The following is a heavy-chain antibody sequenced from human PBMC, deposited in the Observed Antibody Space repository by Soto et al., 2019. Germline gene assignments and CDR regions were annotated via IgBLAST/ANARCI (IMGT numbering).Heavy chain of an antibody. V-gene: IGHV2-70*12. CDR1: GFSLSTSGIC. Sequence: SGPTLVNPTQTLTLTCTFSGFSLSTSGICVSWIRQPPGKALEWLARIDWDDDKYYSTSLKTRLTISKDTSKNQVVLTMTNMDPVDTATYYCAHVYGGYDNFDYWGQGTLLTVSS. CDR2: IDWDDDK. J-gene: IGHJ4*02. CDR3: AHVYGGYDNFDY. D-gene: IGHD5-12*01.